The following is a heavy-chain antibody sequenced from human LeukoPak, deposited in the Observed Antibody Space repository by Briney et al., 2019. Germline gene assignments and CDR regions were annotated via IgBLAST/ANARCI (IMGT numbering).Heavy chain of an antibody. CDR2: IYNSVRT. V-gene: IGHV4-61*01. CDR1: GGSVSSGSYY. Sequence: PSETLSLTCVTSGGSVSSGSYYWSWIRQPPGKGLEWSGDIYNSVRTNYNSSLKSRVTISVDTSKNQLSLKLSSVTAADTAVYYCARKPTNTGIAVAATTTRYYYYGMDVWGQGPTVTVSS. J-gene: IGHJ6*02. D-gene: IGHD6-19*01. CDR3: ARKPTNTGIAVAATTTRYYYYGMDV.